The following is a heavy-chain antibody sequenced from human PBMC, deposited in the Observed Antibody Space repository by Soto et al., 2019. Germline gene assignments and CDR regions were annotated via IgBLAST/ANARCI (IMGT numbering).Heavy chain of an antibody. Sequence: QVHLVDSGGGVVQPGGSLRLTCTASGFTFKDYGMQWVRQVPGKGLEWVATIWFDGNNKYYADSVKGRFTISRDNSKNTQYLQMSSLRVEDTAVYYCARDGVGASKFYGCIAYWSQGALITVSS. CDR3: ARDGVGASKFYGCIAY. D-gene: IGHD1-26*01. CDR1: GFTFKDYG. V-gene: IGHV3-33*01. J-gene: IGHJ4*02. CDR2: IWFDGNNK.